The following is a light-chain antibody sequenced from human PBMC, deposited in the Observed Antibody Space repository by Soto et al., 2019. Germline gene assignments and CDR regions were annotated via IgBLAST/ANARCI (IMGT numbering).Light chain of an antibody. CDR1: SSDVGGSNY. CDR3: SSYTSSNSNV. J-gene: IGLJ1*01. Sequence: QSVLTQPASVSGSLGQSITISCTGTSSDVGGSNYVSWYQQFPGKAPKLMISDVTNRPSGVSNRFSGSKSGNTASLTISGLQAEDEADYYGSSYTSSNSNVFGTGTKVTVL. CDR2: DVT. V-gene: IGLV2-14*01.